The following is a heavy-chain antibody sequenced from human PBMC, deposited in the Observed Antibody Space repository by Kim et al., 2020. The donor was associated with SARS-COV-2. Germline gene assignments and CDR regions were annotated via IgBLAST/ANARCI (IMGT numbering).Heavy chain of an antibody. CDR1: GGSISSYY. Sequence: SETLSLTCTVSGGSISSYYWSWIRQPPGKGLEWIGYIYYSGSTNYNPSLKSRVTISVDTSKNQFSLKLSSVTAADTAVYYCARALLQVDSSGYYYNYFDYWGQGTLVTVSS. D-gene: IGHD3-22*01. J-gene: IGHJ4*02. CDR3: ARALLQVDSSGYYYNYFDY. CDR2: IYYSGST. V-gene: IGHV4-59*01.